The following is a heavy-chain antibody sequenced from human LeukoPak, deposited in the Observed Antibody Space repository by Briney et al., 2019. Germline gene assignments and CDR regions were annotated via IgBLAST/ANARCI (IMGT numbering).Heavy chain of an antibody. CDR3: ASMAYCGGDCYSSFDY. Sequence: SVKVSCKASGGTFSSYAISWARQAPGQGLEWMGGIIPIFGTANYAQKFQGRVTITADESTSTAYMELSSLRSEDTAVYYCASMAYCGGDCYSSFDYWGQGTLVTVSS. D-gene: IGHD2-21*02. V-gene: IGHV1-69*13. CDR2: IIPIFGTA. CDR1: GGTFSSYA. J-gene: IGHJ4*02.